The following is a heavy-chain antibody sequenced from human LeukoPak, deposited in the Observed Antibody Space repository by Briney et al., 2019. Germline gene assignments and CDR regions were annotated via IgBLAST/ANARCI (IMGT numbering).Heavy chain of an antibody. Sequence: ASVKVSCKASGYTFTGYYTHWVRQAPGQGREWMGWINPNSDGTNYAQKFQGRVTMTRDTSISTAYMELSRLRSDATAVYYCASSRVRGVRGYYYYMDVWGKGTTVTISS. V-gene: IGHV1-2*02. CDR2: INPNSDGT. CDR1: GYTFTGYY. CDR3: ASSRVRGVRGYYYYMDV. J-gene: IGHJ6*03. D-gene: IGHD3-10*01.